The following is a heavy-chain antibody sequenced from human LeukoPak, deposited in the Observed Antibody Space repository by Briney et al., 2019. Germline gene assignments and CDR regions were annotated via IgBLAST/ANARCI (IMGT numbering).Heavy chain of an antibody. J-gene: IGHJ6*03. CDR3: ARDGVDTAAYYYYYMDV. CDR2: INPNSGGT. V-gene: IGHV1-2*02. Sequence: ASVKVSCKASGYTFTGYYMHWVRQAPGQGLEWMGWINPNSGGTNYAQKFQGRVTMTRDTSISTAYMELSRLRSDATAVYYCARDGVDTAAYYYYYMDVWGKGTTVTVSS. D-gene: IGHD5-18*01. CDR1: GYTFTGYY.